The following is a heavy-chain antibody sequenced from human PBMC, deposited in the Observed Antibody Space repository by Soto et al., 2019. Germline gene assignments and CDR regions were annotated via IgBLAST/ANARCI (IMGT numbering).Heavy chain of an antibody. J-gene: IGHJ6*02. CDR1: GFTFDDYA. Sequence: EVQLVESGGGLVQPGRSLRLSCAASGFTFDDYAMHWVRQAPGKGLEWVSGISWNSGSIGYADSVKGRFTISRDNAKNSLYLQMNILRAEDTALYYCAKDRYGSPHRYYYGMDVWGQGTTVTVCS. CDR2: ISWNSGSI. CDR3: AKDRYGSPHRYYYGMDV. V-gene: IGHV3-9*01. D-gene: IGHD1-26*01.